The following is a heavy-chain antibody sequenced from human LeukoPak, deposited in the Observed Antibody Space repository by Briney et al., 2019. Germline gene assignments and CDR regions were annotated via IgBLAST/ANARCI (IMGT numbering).Heavy chain of an antibody. J-gene: IGHJ4*02. CDR1: GYXFTSYW. CDR3: ARSLPGGSSSWYLGY. V-gene: IGHV5-51*01. Sequence: GESLKISCNGSGYXFTSYWIGWVRQMPGKGLEWMGIIYPGDSDTRYSPSFQGQVTISADKSISTAYLQWSSLKASDTAMYYCARSLPGGSSSWYLGYWGQGTLVTVSS. D-gene: IGHD6-13*01. CDR2: IYPGDSDT.